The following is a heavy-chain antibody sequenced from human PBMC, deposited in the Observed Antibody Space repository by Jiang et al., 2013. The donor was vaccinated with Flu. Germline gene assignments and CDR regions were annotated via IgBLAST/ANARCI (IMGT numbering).Heavy chain of an antibody. Sequence: VQLLESGGGVVQVGRSLRLSCAGSGFGFSSYGMHWVRQAPGKALEWVAFISYDERSEYYADSVKGRFTISRDNFKNTLYLQMNSLRVDDTAVYYCAKDFTGYCYFFDHWGQGALVTVSS. J-gene: IGHJ4*02. CDR1: GFGFSSYG. V-gene: IGHV3-30*18. CDR2: ISYDERSE. D-gene: IGHD3-22*01. CDR3: AKDFTGYCYFFDH.